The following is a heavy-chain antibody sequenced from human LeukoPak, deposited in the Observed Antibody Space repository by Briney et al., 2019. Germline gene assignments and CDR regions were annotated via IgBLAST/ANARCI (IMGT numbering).Heavy chain of an antibody. J-gene: IGHJ4*02. CDR3: AMGYNWNDVRLDY. Sequence: GASVKVSCKASGYTFTGYYMHWVRQAPGQGLEWMGWINPNSGDTNYAQKFQGRVTMTRDTSISTAYMELSRLRSDDTAVYYCAMGYNWNDVRLDYWGQGTLVTVSS. D-gene: IGHD1-1*01. CDR1: GYTFTGYY. V-gene: IGHV1-2*02. CDR2: INPNSGDT.